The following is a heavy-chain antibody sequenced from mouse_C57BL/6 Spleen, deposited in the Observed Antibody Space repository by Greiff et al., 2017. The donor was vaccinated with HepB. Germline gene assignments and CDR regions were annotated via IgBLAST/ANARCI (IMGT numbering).Heavy chain of an antibody. J-gene: IGHJ2*01. V-gene: IGHV1-50*01. CDR3: ASPFDD. CDR1: GYTFTSYW. Sequence: QVQLQQPGAELVKPGASVKLSCKASGYTFTSYWMQWVKQRPGQGLEWIGEIDPSDSYTNYNQKFKGKATLTVDTSSSTAYMQLSSLTSEDSAVYYCASPFDDWGQGTTLTVSS. CDR2: IDPSDSYT.